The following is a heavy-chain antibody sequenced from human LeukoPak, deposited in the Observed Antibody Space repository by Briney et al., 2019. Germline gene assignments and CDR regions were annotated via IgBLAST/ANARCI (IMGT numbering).Heavy chain of an antibody. Sequence: PSETLSLTCAVYGGSFSGYYWSWIRQPPGKGLEWIGEINHSGSTNYNPSLKSRVTISVDTSKNQFSLKLSSVTAADTAVYYCARRLRPSGYDFWSGYSHNWFDPWGQGTLVTVSS. CDR3: ARRLRPSGYDFWSGYSHNWFDP. CDR1: GGSFSGYY. CDR2: INHSGST. D-gene: IGHD3-3*01. J-gene: IGHJ5*02. V-gene: IGHV4-34*01.